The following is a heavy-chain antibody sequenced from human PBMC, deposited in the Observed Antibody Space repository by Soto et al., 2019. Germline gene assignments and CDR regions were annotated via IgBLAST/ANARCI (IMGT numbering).Heavy chain of an antibody. CDR3: ARDRHETTALAPYNWFES. CDR2: ISSSSYV. J-gene: IGHJ5*01. D-gene: IGHD1-1*01. V-gene: IGHV3-21*01. CDR1: GFTFSSYS. Sequence: EVQLVESGGGLVKPGGSLRLSCAASGFTFSSYSMNWVRQAPGKGLEWVSSISSSSYVYYADSVKGRFTISRDNAKNSLYLQMNSLTAEDTAVYYCARDRHETTALAPYNWFESWGQGTLVTVSS.